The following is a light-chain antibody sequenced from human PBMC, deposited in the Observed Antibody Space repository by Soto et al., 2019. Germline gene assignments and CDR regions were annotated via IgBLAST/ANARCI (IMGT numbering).Light chain of an antibody. CDR1: PSVSSSY. V-gene: IGKV3-20*01. Sequence: EIVLTQSPGTLSLSPGERATLSCRASPSVSSSYLAWYQQKPGQAPRLLIYGASSRATGIPDRFSGSGSGTDFILTISRLEPEDFAVYYCQQYGSSPQTFGPGTKVDIK. J-gene: IGKJ3*01. CDR3: QQYGSSPQT. CDR2: GAS.